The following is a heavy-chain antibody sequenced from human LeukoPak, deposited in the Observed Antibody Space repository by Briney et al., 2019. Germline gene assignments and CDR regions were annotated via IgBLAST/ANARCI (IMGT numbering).Heavy chain of an antibody. Sequence: ASVKVSCKASGGTFSSYGISWVRQAPGQGLEWMGWISAYNGNTNYAQKLQGRVTMTTDTSTSTAYMELRSLRSDDTAVYYCARGGGPIVGATTFDYWGQGTLVTVSS. CDR2: ISAYNGNT. V-gene: IGHV1-18*01. CDR3: ARGGGPIVGATTFDY. CDR1: GGTFSSYG. J-gene: IGHJ4*02. D-gene: IGHD1-26*01.